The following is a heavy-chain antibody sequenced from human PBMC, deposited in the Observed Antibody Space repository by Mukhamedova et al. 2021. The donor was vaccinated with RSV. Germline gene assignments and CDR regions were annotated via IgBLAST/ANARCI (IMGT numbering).Heavy chain of an antibody. J-gene: IGHJ3*02. CDR3: ARPRDLKSNTNAFDI. V-gene: IGHV4-61*07. Sequence: EWIGYIYYSGSTHYTPSLRSRVTMSADTSKNQFSLKLSSVTAADTAVYYCARPRDLKSNTNAFDIWGQGTMVTVSS. CDR2: IYYSGST.